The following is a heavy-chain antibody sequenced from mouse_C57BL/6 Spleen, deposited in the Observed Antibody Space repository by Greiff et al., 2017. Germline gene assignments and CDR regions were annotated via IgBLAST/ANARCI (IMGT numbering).Heavy chain of an antibody. CDR3: ARLDYDDYFDY. CDR1: GFSFSSYG. D-gene: IGHD2-4*01. Sequence: EVHLVESGGDLVKPGGSLKLSCAASGFSFSSYGMSWVRHTPATRLALVATISSGGSYTYYPDSVKGRFTNSRDNAKNTLYLQMSSLKSENTAMYYCARLDYDDYFDYWGQGTTLTVSS. CDR2: ISSGGSYT. V-gene: IGHV5-6*01. J-gene: IGHJ2*01.